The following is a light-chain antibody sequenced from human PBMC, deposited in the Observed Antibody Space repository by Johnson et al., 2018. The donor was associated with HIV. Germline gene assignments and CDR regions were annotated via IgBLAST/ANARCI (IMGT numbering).Light chain of an antibody. J-gene: IGLJ1*01. CDR1: TSNIANNY. V-gene: IGLV1-51*02. Sequence: QSVLTQPPSVSAAPGQRVTISCSGSTSNIANNYVSWYQHLPGTAPKLLIYENNKRPSGIPDRFSGSKSGASATLGITGLQTGDEADYYCGTWDSSLSEGVFGTGTKVTVL. CDR2: ENN. CDR3: GTWDSSLSEGV.